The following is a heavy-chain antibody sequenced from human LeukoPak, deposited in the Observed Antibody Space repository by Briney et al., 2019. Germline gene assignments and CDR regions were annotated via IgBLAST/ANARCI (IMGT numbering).Heavy chain of an antibody. CDR2: ISGDSSTI. Sequence: GGSLRLSCAASGFTFSIYAMSWVRQAPGKGLEWVSYISGDSSTIYYADSVRGRFTISRDNAKNSLYLQMNSLRAEDTAVYYCARGGDYWGQGTLVTVSS. V-gene: IGHV3-48*01. CDR1: GFTFSIYA. J-gene: IGHJ4*02. D-gene: IGHD5-12*01. CDR3: ARGGDY.